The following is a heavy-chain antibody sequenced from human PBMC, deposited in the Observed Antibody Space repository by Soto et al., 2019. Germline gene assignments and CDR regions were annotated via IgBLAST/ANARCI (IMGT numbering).Heavy chain of an antibody. D-gene: IGHD1-20*01. CDR3: ASSPKGYNWNYFDH. Sequence: SETLSLTCAVSGASITGSYYYWAWLRQSPGKGPEWIGSVFYTGFTSYNPSLESRVSVSVDTSKSHFSLKLSAVTAADTAVYYGASSPKGYNWNYFDHWGQGSLVTVSS. V-gene: IGHV4-39*01. CDR1: GASITGSYYY. J-gene: IGHJ4*02. CDR2: VFYTGFT.